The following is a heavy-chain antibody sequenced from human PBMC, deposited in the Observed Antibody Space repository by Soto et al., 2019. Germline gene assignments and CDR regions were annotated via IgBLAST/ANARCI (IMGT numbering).Heavy chain of an antibody. CDR2: ISYDGSNK. CDR3: AKGRYYYDSSGYPSPDY. CDR1: GFTFSSYG. D-gene: IGHD3-22*01. V-gene: IGHV3-30*18. Sequence: PGGSLRLSCAASGFTFSSYGMHWVRQAPGKGLEWVAVISYDGSNKYYADSVKGRFTISRDNPKNTLYLQMNSLRAEDTAVYYCAKGRYYYDSSGYPSPDYWGQGTLVTVSS. J-gene: IGHJ4*02.